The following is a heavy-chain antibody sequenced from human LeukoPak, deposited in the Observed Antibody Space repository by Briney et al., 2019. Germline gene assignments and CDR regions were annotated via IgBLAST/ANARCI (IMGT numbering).Heavy chain of an antibody. CDR3: ASQAATGNYFDQ. Sequence: SETLSLTCTASGGSISSYYWSWIRQPAGKGLEWIGRIYTSGSTNYNPSLKSRVTMSVDTSKNQFSLNLSSMTAADTAVYYCASQAATGNYFDQWGQGTLVTVSS. J-gene: IGHJ4*02. CDR1: GGSISSYY. CDR2: IYTSGST. D-gene: IGHD6-13*01. V-gene: IGHV4-4*07.